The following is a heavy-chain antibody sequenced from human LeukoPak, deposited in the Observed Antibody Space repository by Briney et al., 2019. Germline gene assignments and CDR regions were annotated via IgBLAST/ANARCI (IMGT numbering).Heavy chain of an antibody. Sequence: SETLSLACAVYGGSFSGYYWSWIRQPPGKGLEWIGEINHSGSTNYNPSLKSRVTISVDTSKNQFSLKLSSVTAADTAVYYCARAVLLWFGEFFDYWGQGTLVTVSS. CDR2: INHSGST. CDR3: ARAVLLWFGEFFDY. J-gene: IGHJ4*02. V-gene: IGHV4-34*01. D-gene: IGHD3-10*01. CDR1: GGSFSGYY.